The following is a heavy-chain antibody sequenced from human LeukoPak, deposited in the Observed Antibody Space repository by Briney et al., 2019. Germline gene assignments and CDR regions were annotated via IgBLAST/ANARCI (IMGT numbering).Heavy chain of an antibody. Sequence: PGGSLRLSCAASGFTFSSYAMSWVRQAPGKGLEWVSAISGSGGSTYYADSVKGRFTISRDNAKNSLYLQMNSLRAEDTAVYYCARESSSGWYVLRYFDYWGQGTLVTVSS. CDR2: ISGSGGST. D-gene: IGHD6-19*01. CDR1: GFTFSSYA. CDR3: ARESSSGWYVLRYFDY. J-gene: IGHJ4*02. V-gene: IGHV3-23*01.